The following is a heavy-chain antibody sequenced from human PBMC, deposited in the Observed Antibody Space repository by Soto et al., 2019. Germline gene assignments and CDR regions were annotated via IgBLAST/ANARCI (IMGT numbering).Heavy chain of an antibody. CDR1: GYTFTSYY. CDR2: INPSGGST. V-gene: IGHV1-46*01. J-gene: IGHJ6*02. D-gene: IGHD4-4*01. Sequence: ASVKVSCKASGYTFTSYYMHWVRQAPGQGLEWMGIINPSGGSTSYAQKFQGRVTMTRDTSTSTVYMELSSLRDEDTAVYYCAKVLKSDSNGGRGMDVWGQGTTVTVSS. CDR3: AKVLKSDSNGGRGMDV.